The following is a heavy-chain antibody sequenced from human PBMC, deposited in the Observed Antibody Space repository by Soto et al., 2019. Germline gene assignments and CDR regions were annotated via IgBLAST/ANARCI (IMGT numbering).Heavy chain of an antibody. Sequence: PSETLSLTCTVSGGSISSYYWSWIRQPPGKGLEWIGYIYYSGSTNYNPSLKSRVTISVDTSKNQLSLKLSSVTAADTAVYYCERYHKLELHIGWFEPWGQGTLVTVSS. CDR1: GGSISSYY. CDR2: IYYSGST. V-gene: IGHV4-59*08. D-gene: IGHD1-7*01. CDR3: ERYHKLELHIGWFEP. J-gene: IGHJ5*02.